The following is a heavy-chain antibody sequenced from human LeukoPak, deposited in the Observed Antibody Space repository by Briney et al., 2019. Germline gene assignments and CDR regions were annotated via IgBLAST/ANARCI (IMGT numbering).Heavy chain of an antibody. CDR3: VRDRGTYRPIDY. CDR2: ISYTGTYI. CDR1: GFTFSSYS. V-gene: IGHV3-21*04. D-gene: IGHD1-26*01. J-gene: IGHJ4*02. Sequence: GGSLRLSCAASGFTFSSYSMNWVRKAPGKGLEWVSSISYTGTYIYYADSVKGRFTISRDNAQNSVYLQMNSLRAEDTAVYYCVRDRGTYRPIDYWGQGTLVTVSS.